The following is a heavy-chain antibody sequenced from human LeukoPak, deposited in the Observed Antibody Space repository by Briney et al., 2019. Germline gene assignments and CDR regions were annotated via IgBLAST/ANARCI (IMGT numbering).Heavy chain of an antibody. CDR1: GYTFTSYG. V-gene: IGHV1-18*01. CDR2: ISAYNGNT. D-gene: IGHD4-23*01. CDR3: ARDSAFEEDTVAIGY. Sequence: GASVKVSCKASGYTFTSYGISWVRQAPGQGLEWMGWISAYNGNTNYAQKLQGRVTMTTDTSTSTAYMELRSLRSDDTAVYYCARDSAFEEDTVAIGYWGQGTLVTVSS. J-gene: IGHJ4*02.